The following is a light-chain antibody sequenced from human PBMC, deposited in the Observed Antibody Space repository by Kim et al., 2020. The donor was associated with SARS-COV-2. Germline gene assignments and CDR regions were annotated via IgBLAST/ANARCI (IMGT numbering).Light chain of an antibody. CDR2: DVN. V-gene: IGLV2-11*01. Sequence: PGQSCTISCTGTSSDVGGYNYVSWYQQYPGKAPKLMIYDVNKRPSGVPDRFSGSKSGNTASLTISGLQAEDEAYYYYCSYAGSDVVFGGGTQLTVL. J-gene: IGLJ2*01. CDR1: SSDVGGYNY. CDR3: CSYAGSDVV.